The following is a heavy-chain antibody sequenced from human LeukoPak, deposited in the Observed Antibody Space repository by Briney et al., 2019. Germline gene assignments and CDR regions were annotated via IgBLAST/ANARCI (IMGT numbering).Heavy chain of an antibody. Sequence: PSETLSLTCAVYGGSFNDYYWSWIRQPPGKGLEWIGDIHYYGFTNVNPSHKSRVSISIDTSKNQFSLTLTSVTAADTAIYYCSRRSDETKTGDSWGQGTLVTVSS. D-gene: IGHD3-9*01. J-gene: IGHJ4*02. CDR1: GGSFNDYY. V-gene: IGHV4-34*01. CDR3: SRRSDETKTGDS. CDR2: IHYYGFT.